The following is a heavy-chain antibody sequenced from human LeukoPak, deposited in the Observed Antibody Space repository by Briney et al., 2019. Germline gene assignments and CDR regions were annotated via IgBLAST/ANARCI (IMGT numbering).Heavy chain of an antibody. CDR2: IDHSGST. V-gene: IGHV4-38-2*01. CDR1: GYSISSVYF. CDR3: ARNGGYRKFDH. J-gene: IGHJ4*02. Sequence: SETLSPTCAVSGYSISSVYFWGWLRRPPGKGLEWIGTIDHSGSTYYNPSLKSRVTMSVDTSKNQFYLNLSSVTAADTAFYYCARNGGYRKFDHWGQGTLVPVSS. D-gene: IGHD1-26*01.